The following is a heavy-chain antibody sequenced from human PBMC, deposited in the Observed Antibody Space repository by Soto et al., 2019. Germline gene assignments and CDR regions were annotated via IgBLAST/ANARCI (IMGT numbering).Heavy chain of an antibody. V-gene: IGHV3-30-3*01. D-gene: IGHD2-2*01. CDR3: GRCTSTSCHLGSDY. J-gene: IGHJ4*02. Sequence: QVLLVDSGGGVVQPGRSLRLSCAASGFTFSSYAMNWVRQAPGKGLEWVALISYDGSNKYYADSVRGRFTISRDRSTNTLFLQMNSLRAADTAVYYCGRCTSTSCHLGSDYWGQGTLVTVSS. CDR2: ISYDGSNK. CDR1: GFTFSSYA.